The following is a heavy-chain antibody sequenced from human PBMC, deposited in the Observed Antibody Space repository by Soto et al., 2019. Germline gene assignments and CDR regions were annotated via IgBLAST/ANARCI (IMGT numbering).Heavy chain of an antibody. J-gene: IGHJ4*02. CDR3: AKDPGDYDILTGSFDY. CDR2: ISYDGSNK. V-gene: IGHV3-30*18. CDR1: GFTFSSYG. Sequence: GGSLRLSCAASGFTFSSYGMHWVRQAPGKGLEWVAVISYDGSNKYYADSVKGRFTISRDNSKNTLYLQMNSLRAEDTAVYYCAKDPGDYDILTGSFDYWGQGTLVTVS. D-gene: IGHD3-9*01.